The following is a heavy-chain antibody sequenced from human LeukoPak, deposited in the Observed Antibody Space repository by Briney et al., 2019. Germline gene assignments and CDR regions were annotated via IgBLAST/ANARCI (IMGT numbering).Heavy chain of an antibody. CDR3: ARDASFVDTAMDY. V-gene: IGHV4-39*02. Sequence: SETLSLTCTVSGGSISSSSYYWGWIRQPPGKGLEWIGSIYYTGSTYYNPSLKSRVTISVDTSKNQFSLKLSSVTAADTAVYYCARDASFVDTAMDYWGQGTLVTVSS. CDR1: GGSISSSSYY. J-gene: IGHJ4*02. D-gene: IGHD5-18*01. CDR2: IYYTGST.